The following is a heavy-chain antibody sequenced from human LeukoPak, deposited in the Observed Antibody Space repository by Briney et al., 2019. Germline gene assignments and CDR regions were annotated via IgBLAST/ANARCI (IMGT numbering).Heavy chain of an antibody. J-gene: IGHJ6*03. CDR1: GFTFSSYA. Sequence: GGSLRLSCAASGFTFSSYAMHWVRQAPGKGLEYVPAISSNGGSTYYANSVKGRFTISRDNSKNTLYLQMGSLRAEDMAVYYCARDYYDSSGYEEGGYYYYMDVWGKGTTVTVSS. CDR2: ISSNGGST. D-gene: IGHD3-22*01. V-gene: IGHV3-64*01. CDR3: ARDYYDSSGYEEGGYYYYMDV.